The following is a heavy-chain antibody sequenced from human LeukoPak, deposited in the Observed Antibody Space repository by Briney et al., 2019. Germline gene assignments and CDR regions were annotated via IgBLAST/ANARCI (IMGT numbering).Heavy chain of an antibody. J-gene: IGHJ6*02. CDR1: GYTFTSYG. Sequence: ASVKVSCKASGYTFTSYGISWVRQAPGQGLEWMGWISAYNGNTNYAQKLQGRVTMTTDTSTSTAYMELRSLRSDDTAVYYCARDTDSSSPLVYYYGMDVWGQGTTVTVSS. V-gene: IGHV1-18*01. CDR2: ISAYNGNT. CDR3: ARDTDSSSPLVYYYGMDV. D-gene: IGHD6-13*01.